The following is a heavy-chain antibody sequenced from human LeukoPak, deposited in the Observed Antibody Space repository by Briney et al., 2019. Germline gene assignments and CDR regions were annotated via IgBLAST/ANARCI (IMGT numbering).Heavy chain of an antibody. CDR2: IWYDGSNK. CDR3: ARDPRQWLAGFDY. Sequence: PGGSLRLSCAASGFTFSSYGMHWVRQAPGKGLEWVAVIWYDGSNKYYEDSVKGRFTISRDNSKNTLYLQMNSLRAEDTAVYYCARDPRQWLAGFDYWGQGTLVTVPS. J-gene: IGHJ4*02. CDR1: GFTFSSYG. V-gene: IGHV3-33*01. D-gene: IGHD6-19*01.